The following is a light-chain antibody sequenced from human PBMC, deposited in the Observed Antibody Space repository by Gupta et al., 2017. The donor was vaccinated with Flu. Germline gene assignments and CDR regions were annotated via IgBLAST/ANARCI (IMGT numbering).Light chain of an antibody. CDR1: QSVSSY. J-gene: IGKJ2*01. V-gene: IGKV3-11*01. Sequence: EIVFTQSPATLSLSPGERATLSCRASQSVSSYLAWYKQKPGQAPRLLIYAASNRDTGIPARFSGSGSGKNLPLTTSSREQEDFAGYYCQQHSNCPPGIFGQGTKLDIK. CDR3: QQHSNCPPGI. CDR2: AAS.